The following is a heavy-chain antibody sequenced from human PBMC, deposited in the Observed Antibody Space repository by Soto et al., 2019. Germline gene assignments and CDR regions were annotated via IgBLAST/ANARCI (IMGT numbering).Heavy chain of an antibody. V-gene: IGHV4-34*01. CDR1: GGSISSGVYY. J-gene: IGHJ4*02. Sequence: SETLSLTCAVSGGSISSGVYYWSWIRQPPGKGLEWIGEINHSGSTNYNPSLKSRVTISVDTSKNQFSLKVSSVTAEDTAVYYCTRSSTVFDYWGQGTPVTVSS. D-gene: IGHD6-6*01. CDR3: TRSSTVFDY. CDR2: INHSGST.